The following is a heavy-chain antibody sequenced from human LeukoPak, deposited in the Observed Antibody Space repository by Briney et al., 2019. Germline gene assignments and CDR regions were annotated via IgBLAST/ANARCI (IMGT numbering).Heavy chain of an antibody. CDR3: ARDYNWNFANSSPFDH. Sequence: GASVKVSCKSSGDTPHSHAISWVRQAPGQGLEWMGRIIPAFGTANYAQKFQGRVTITADKSTRTAYMEMSSLRSEDTAVYYCARDYNWNFANSSPFDHWGQGTLVTVSS. CDR1: GDTPHSHA. J-gene: IGHJ4*02. V-gene: IGHV1-69*06. CDR2: IIPAFGTA. D-gene: IGHD1-7*01.